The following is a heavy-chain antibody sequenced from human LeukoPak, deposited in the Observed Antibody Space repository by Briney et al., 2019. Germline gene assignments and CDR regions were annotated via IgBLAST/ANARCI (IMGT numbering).Heavy chain of an antibody. J-gene: IGHJ1*01. D-gene: IGHD3-3*01. V-gene: IGHV3-23*01. Sequence: GGSLRLSCAASGFTFSSYSMSWVRQAPGKGLEWVSAISGSGGSTYFADSVKGRFTVSRDNSKNTLYLHLNSLRADDTAVYYCAKDDATIFGVVIMTRDYFQHWGQGTLVTVSS. CDR1: GFTFSSYS. CDR2: ISGSGGST. CDR3: AKDDATIFGVVIMTRDYFQH.